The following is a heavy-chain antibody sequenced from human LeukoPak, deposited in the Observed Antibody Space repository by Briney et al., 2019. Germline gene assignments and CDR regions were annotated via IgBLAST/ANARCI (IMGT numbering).Heavy chain of an antibody. CDR2: INHSGST. D-gene: IGHD3-10*01. CDR3: ARHRRFGRMNAFDI. V-gene: IGHV4-34*01. CDR1: GGSFSGYY. Sequence: PSETLSLTCAVYGGSFSGYYWSWIRQPPGKGLEWIGEINHSGSTNYNPSLKSRVTISVDTSKNQFSLKLSSVTAADTAVYYCARHRRFGRMNAFDIWGQGTMVTVSS. J-gene: IGHJ3*02.